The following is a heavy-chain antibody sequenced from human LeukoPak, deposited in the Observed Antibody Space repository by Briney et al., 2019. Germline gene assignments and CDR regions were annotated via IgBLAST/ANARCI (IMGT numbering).Heavy chain of an antibody. Sequence: SETLSLTCTVSGGSISSGSYYWSWIRQPPGKGLEWIGFIYYSGSTNNNPSLKSRVTISVDTSKNQFSLKLSSVTAADTAVYYCARGRGPWGYWGQGTLVTVSS. CDR3: ARGRGPWGY. J-gene: IGHJ4*02. V-gene: IGHV4-61*01. D-gene: IGHD3-10*01. CDR1: GGSISSGSYY. CDR2: IYYSGST.